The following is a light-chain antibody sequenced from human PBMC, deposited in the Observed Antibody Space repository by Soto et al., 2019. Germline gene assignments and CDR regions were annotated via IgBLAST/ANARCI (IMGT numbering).Light chain of an antibody. V-gene: IGKV3-20*01. CDR3: RQYGRSLWFA. CDR2: VAF. J-gene: IGKJ4*01. CDR1: QKSSITV. Sequence: CFSSGQRSSLSFRASQKSSITVLAWYQEKPGQAPRLLIYVAFTRATGSPDRFSGSGSGTDFTLTISILEREDFAVYYCRQYGRSLWFAFGGGTKVQI.